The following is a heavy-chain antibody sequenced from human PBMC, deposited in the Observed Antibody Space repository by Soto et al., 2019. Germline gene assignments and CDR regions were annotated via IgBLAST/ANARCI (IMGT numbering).Heavy chain of an antibody. Sequence: GGSLRLSCADSGFTLSDHYIDWVRQAPGKGLEWVGRSRDKPQGYSTAYAASVKGRFTTSRDESKNSAYLQMNSLKTEDTAVYYCVRATYFSDSSGYTRCLDYWGQGTLVTVSS. V-gene: IGHV3-72*01. CDR3: VRATYFSDSSGYTRCLDY. D-gene: IGHD3-22*01. CDR2: SRDKPQGYST. CDR1: GFTLSDHY. J-gene: IGHJ4*02.